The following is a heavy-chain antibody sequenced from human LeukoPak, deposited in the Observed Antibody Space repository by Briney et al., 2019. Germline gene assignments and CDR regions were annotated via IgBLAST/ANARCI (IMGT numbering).Heavy chain of an antibody. V-gene: IGHV3-33*01. CDR3: ARDLMVLLWFGDLTLDY. CDR2: IWYDGSNK. D-gene: IGHD3-10*01. J-gene: IGHJ4*02. Sequence: PGGSLRLSCAASGFTFSSYGMHWVRQAPGKGLEWVAVIWYDGSNKYYADSVKGRFTISRDNSKNTLYLQMNSLRAEDTAVYYCARDLMVLLWFGDLTLDYWGQGTLVTVSS. CDR1: GFTFSSYG.